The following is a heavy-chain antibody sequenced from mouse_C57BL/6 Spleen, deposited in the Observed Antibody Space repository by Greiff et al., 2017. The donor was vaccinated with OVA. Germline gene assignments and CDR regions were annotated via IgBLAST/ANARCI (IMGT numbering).Heavy chain of an antibody. CDR2: IYPGSGST. J-gene: IGHJ4*01. D-gene: IGHD2-4*01. Sequence: QVQLQQPGAELVKPGASVKMSCKASGYTFTSYWITWVKQRPGQGLEWIGDIYPGSGSTNYNEQFTSKATLTVDTSSSTAYMQLSSLTSEDSAVYYCARSDDYDGIYYAMDYWGQGTSVTVSS. CDR3: ARSDDYDGIYYAMDY. V-gene: IGHV1-55*01. CDR1: GYTFTSYW.